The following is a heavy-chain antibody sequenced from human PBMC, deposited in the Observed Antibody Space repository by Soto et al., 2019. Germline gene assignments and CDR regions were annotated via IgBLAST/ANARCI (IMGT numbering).Heavy chain of an antibody. CDR2: ISSSSSSI. J-gene: IGHJ6*03. CDR1: GFPFSSYS. V-gene: IGHV3-48*01. D-gene: IGHD4-4*01. Sequence: GGSLRLSCAASGFPFSSYSMNWVRQAPGKGLEWVSYISSSSSSIYYGDSVKGRFTISRDNAKNSLYLQMNSLRAEDTAVYYCARDYSNYDRYYYYMDVWGKGTTVTVS. CDR3: ARDYSNYDRYYYYMDV.